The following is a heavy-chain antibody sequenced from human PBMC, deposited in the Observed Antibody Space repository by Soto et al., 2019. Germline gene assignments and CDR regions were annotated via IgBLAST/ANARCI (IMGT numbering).Heavy chain of an antibody. D-gene: IGHD6-6*01. CDR3: GGTVSITGRPFDY. V-gene: IGHV4-4*02. J-gene: IGHJ4*01. CDR1: TGSISSNYW. Sequence: QVQLQESGPGLVKPSGTLSLTCTVSTGSISSNYWWTWVRQTPGKGLEWIGEIHRSGTTNYNPSLEGRVIIPADKPRTHCSLILGPVTAADPPGYYCGGTVSITGRPFDYSGAGVLLALSS. CDR2: IHRSGTT.